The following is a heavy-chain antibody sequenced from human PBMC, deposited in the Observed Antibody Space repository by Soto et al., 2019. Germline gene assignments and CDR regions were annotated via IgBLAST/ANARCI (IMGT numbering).Heavy chain of an antibody. CDR1: SGSMNSGGYY. V-gene: IGHV4-31*03. D-gene: IGHD6-6*01. J-gene: IGHJ6*02. CDR2: IYNNGDT. Sequence: PSETLSLTCSVSSGSMNSGGYYWSWIRQHPGKGLEWIGYIYNNGDTYYNPSLKSRVTISLDTSKNQFSLNVTSVTAADTAVYYCARRGGSSSGYYYYALDVWGQGTTVT. CDR3: ARRGGSSSGYYYYALDV.